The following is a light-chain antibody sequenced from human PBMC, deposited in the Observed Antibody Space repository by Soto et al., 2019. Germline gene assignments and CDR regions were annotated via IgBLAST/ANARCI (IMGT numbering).Light chain of an antibody. CDR3: QQYNDWPLT. CDR1: QSVSSN. Sequence: EMVMTQSAAPLSVSPGERATLSCRASQSVSSNLAWYQQKPGQAPRLLIYGASTRATGIPARFSGSWSGTDFTLTISSLQSEDVAVYYCQQYNDWPLTLAGGTKVDIK. J-gene: IGKJ4*01. CDR2: GAS. V-gene: IGKV3-15*01.